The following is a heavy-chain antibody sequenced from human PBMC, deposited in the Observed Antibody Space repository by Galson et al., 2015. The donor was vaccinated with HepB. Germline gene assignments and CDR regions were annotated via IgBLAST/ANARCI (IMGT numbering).Heavy chain of an antibody. D-gene: IGHD3-3*01. CDR2: ISYDGSNK. CDR1: GFTFSSYG. CDR3: AKDGHPTYYDFWSGYRYYYYGMDV. J-gene: IGHJ6*02. V-gene: IGHV3-30*18. Sequence: SLRLSCAASGFTFSSYGMHWVRQAPGKGLEWVAVISYDGSNKYYADSVKGRFTISRDNSKNTLYLQMNSLRAEDTAVYYCAKDGHPTYYDFWSGYRYYYYGMDVWGQGTTVTVSS.